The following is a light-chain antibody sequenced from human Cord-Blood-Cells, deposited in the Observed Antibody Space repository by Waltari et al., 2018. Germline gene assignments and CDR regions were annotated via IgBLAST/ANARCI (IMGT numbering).Light chain of an antibody. CDR2: DVS. J-gene: IGLJ2*01. CDR1: SSDVGGYHS. CDR3: CSYAGSYTA. V-gene: IGLV2-11*01. Sequence: QSALTQPRSVSGSPGQSVTISCTGTSSDVGGYHSVSWYQQHPGKAPKLMIYDVSKRPSGVPDRFSGSKSGNTASLTISGLQAEDEADYYCCSYAGSYTAFGGGTKLTVL.